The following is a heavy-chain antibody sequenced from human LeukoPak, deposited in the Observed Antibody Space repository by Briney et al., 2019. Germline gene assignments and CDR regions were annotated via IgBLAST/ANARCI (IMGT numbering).Heavy chain of an antibody. CDR2: ISSSGSTI. J-gene: IGHJ2*01. Sequence: GGSLRLSCAASGFTFSSYEMNWVRQAPGKGLEWVSYISSSGSTIYYADSVKGRFTISRDNAKNSLYLQMNSLRAEDTAVYYCARPHYDFWSGYSYFDLWGRGTLATVSS. V-gene: IGHV3-48*03. CDR1: GFTFSSYE. CDR3: ARPHYDFWSGYSYFDL. D-gene: IGHD3-3*01.